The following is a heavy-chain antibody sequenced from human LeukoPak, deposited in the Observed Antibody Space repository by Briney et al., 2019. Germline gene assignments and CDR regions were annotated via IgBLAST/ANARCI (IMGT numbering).Heavy chain of an antibody. Sequence: PGGSLRLSCAASGFTFSSYGMHWVRQAPGKGLEWVAFIQYDGGNKYYTDSVKGRFTISRDNSKNTLYLQMDSLRAEDTALYYCAKDFYSSTWPYYFDHWGQGTLVTVSS. J-gene: IGHJ4*02. V-gene: IGHV3-30*02. D-gene: IGHD6-13*01. CDR1: GFTFSSYG. CDR3: AKDFYSSTWPYYFDH. CDR2: IQYDGGNK.